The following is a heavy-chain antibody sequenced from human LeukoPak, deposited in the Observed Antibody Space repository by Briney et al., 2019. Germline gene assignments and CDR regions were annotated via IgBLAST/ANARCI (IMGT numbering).Heavy chain of an antibody. D-gene: IGHD2/OR15-2a*01. CDR1: GFTFSGFW. CDR2: INSDGSEG. CDR3: ARDYFKDY. J-gene: IGHJ4*02. V-gene: IGHV3-7*01. Sequence: PGGSLRLSCAVSGFTFSGFWMSWSRQAPGKGLEWVASINSDGSEGYYADVVKGRFTISRDNAKNSLYLQMSSLRAEDTAMYYCARDYFKDYWGQGTLVTVSS.